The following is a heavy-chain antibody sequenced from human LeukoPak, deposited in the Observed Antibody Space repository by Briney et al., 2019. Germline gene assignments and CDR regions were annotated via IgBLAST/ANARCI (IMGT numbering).Heavy chain of an antibody. D-gene: IGHD6-19*01. CDR2: IYYSGST. Sequence: SETLSLTCAVSGGSISSYYWSWIRQPPGKGLEWIGYIYYSGSTNYNPSLKSRVTISVDTSKNQFSLKLSSVTAADTAVYYCARGGVAGTTFDYWGQGTLVTVSS. J-gene: IGHJ4*02. CDR3: ARGGVAGTTFDY. CDR1: GGSISSYY. V-gene: IGHV4-59*01.